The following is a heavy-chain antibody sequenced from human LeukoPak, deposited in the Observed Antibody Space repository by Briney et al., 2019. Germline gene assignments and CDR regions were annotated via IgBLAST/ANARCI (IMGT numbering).Heavy chain of an antibody. CDR2: IYYSGST. D-gene: IGHD1-7*01. V-gene: IGHV4-59*12. CDR3: AREGFELELRSWFDP. Sequence: KPSETLSLTCTVSGGSISSYYWSWIRQPPGKGLEWIGYIYYSGSTNYNPSLKSRVTISVDTSKNQFSLKLSSVTAADTAVYYCAREGFELELRSWFDPWGQGALVTVSS. J-gene: IGHJ5*02. CDR1: GGSISSYY.